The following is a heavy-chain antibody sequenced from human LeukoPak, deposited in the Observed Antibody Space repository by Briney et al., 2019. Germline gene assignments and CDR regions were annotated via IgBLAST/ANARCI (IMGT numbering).Heavy chain of an antibody. CDR3: ARGRHIAVNFDY. CDR2: ISSSSYT. CDR1: GFTFSDYY. V-gene: IGHV3-11*05. J-gene: IGHJ4*02. Sequence: GGSLRLSCAASGFTFSDYYMSWIRQAPGKGLEWVSYISSSSYTNYADSVKGRFTISRDNAKNSLYLQMNSLRAEDTAVYYCARGRHIAVNFDYWGQGTLVTVSS. D-gene: IGHD6-19*01.